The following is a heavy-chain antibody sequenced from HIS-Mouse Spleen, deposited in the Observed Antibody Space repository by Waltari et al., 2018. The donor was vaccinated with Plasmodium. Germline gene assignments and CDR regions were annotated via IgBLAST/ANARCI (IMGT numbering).Heavy chain of an antibody. CDR3: AKILSYSSSPEDY. CDR1: GFTFSSSG. Sequence: QVQLVESGGGVVQPGRSLRLPCAASGFTFSSSGVHWVRQAPGKGLEGVAVISYDGSNKYYADSVKGRFTISRDNSKNTLYLQMNSLRAEDTAVYYCAKILSYSSSPEDYWGQGTLVTVSS. D-gene: IGHD6-6*01. V-gene: IGHV3-30*18. CDR2: ISYDGSNK. J-gene: IGHJ4*02.